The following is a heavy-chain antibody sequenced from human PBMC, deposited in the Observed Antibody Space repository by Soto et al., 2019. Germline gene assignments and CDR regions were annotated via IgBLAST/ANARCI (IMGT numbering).Heavy chain of an antibody. CDR2: IIPMLEKP. Sequence: QVQLVQSGAEVRKPGSSVKVSCQASGDTFDSDSINWVRQAPGHGLEWIGGIIPMLEKPSYAQKLQDRVTMTADECANTVYMEPRGLTSDDTAVYFCARLGRGAFDPWGPGTPVTVSS. V-gene: IGHV1-69*01. J-gene: IGHJ5*02. CDR3: ARLGRGAFDP. CDR1: GDTFDSDS. D-gene: IGHD7-27*01.